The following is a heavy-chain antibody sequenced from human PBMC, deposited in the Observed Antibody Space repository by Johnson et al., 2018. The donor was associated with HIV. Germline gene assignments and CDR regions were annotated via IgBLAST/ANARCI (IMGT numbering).Heavy chain of an antibody. Sequence: QVQLVESGGGLVKPGGSLRLSCAASGFTFSDYYMSWIRQAPGKGLEWVSYISSSGSTIYYADSVKARFTISRDNAKKSLYLQMNSLRAEDTAVYYCASYDILTGYYAFDIWGQGTMVTVSS. D-gene: IGHD3-9*01. CDR2: ISSSGSTI. V-gene: IGHV3-11*04. CDR1: GFTFSDYY. J-gene: IGHJ3*02. CDR3: ASYDILTGYYAFDI.